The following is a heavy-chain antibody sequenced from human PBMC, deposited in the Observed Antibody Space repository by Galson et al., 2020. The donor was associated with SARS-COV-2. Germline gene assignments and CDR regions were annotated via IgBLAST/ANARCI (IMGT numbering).Heavy chain of an antibody. D-gene: IGHD1-1*01. Sequence: TGGSLRLSCAASGFTFSSYAMHWVRQAPGKGLEWVAVISYDGSNKYYADSVKGRFTISRDNSKNTLYLQMNSLRAEDTAVYYCARDGGATGTTDASFDYWGQGTLVTVSS. CDR1: GFTFSSYA. J-gene: IGHJ4*02. CDR2: ISYDGSNK. CDR3: ARDGGATGTTDASFDY. V-gene: IGHV3-30-3*01.